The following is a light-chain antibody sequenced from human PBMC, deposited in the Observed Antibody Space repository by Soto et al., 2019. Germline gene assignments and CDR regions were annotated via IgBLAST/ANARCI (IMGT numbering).Light chain of an antibody. V-gene: IGLV2-14*03. CDR3: SSYTSTSTPLYV. J-gene: IGLJ1*01. CDR1: SSDVGAYDY. CDR2: DVS. Sequence: QSVLTQPASVSGSPGQSITISCTGTSSDVGAYDYVSWYQQHPGKAPKLMIYDVSNRPSGVSSRFSGSKSGNTASLTISGLQAEDEADNYCSSYTSTSTPLYVFGTGTKVTVL.